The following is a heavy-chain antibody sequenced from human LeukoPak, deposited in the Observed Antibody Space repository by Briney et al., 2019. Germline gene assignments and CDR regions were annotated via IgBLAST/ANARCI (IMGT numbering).Heavy chain of an antibody. D-gene: IGHD2-15*01. Sequence: GGSLRLSCAASGFTFSSYAMSWVRQAPGKGLEWVSAISGSGGRTYYADSVKGRFTISRDNSKNTLYLQMNSLRAEDTAVYYCAQERVGYCSGGSCPMDVWGQGTTVTVSS. CDR2: ISGSGGRT. CDR1: GFTFSSYA. J-gene: IGHJ6*02. V-gene: IGHV3-23*01. CDR3: AQERVGYCSGGSCPMDV.